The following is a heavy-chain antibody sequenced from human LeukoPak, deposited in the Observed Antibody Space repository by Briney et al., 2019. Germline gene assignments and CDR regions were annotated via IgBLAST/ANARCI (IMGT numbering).Heavy chain of an antibody. Sequence: GGSLRLSCAASGFTFSSYAMSWVRQAPGKGLEWVSAISGSGGSTYYADSVKGRFTISRDNSENTLYLQMHSLRAEDTAVHYCARDRPNYYGSDGHYYRRDGDYWGRGTLVSVSS. J-gene: IGHJ4*02. V-gene: IGHV3-23*01. D-gene: IGHD3-22*01. CDR3: ARDRPNYYGSDGHYYRRDGDY. CDR2: ISGSGGST. CDR1: GFTFSSYA.